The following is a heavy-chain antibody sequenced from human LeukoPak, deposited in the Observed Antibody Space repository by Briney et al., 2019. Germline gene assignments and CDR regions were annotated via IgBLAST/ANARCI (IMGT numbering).Heavy chain of an antibody. CDR3: ARGDILTGYYFDY. CDR1: GGTFSSYA. J-gene: IGHJ4*02. V-gene: IGHV1-69*06. Sequence: GASVKVSCKASGGTFSSYAISWARQAPGQGLEWMGGIIPILGTANYAQKFQGRVTITADKSTSTAYMELSSLRSEDTAVYYCARGDILTGYYFDYWGQGTLVTVSS. CDR2: IIPILGTA. D-gene: IGHD3-9*01.